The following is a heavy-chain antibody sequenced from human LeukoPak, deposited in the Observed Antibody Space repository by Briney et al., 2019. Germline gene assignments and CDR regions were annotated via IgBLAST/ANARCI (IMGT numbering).Heavy chain of an antibody. CDR1: GGSISSSTYY. Sequence: PSETLSLTCAVSGGSISSSTYYWGWIRQPPGKGLEWIGSIYYSGSTYYNPSLKSRVAISIDTSKNQFSLRLSSVTAADTAVYYCARRLLLWFGELSCNWFDPWGQGTLVTVSS. V-gene: IGHV4-39*01. CDR3: ARRLLLWFGELSCNWFDP. J-gene: IGHJ5*02. CDR2: IYYSGST. D-gene: IGHD3-10*01.